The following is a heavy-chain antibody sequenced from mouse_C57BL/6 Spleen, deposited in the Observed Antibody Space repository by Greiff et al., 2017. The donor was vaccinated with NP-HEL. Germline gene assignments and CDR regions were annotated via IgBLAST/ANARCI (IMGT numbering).Heavy chain of an antibody. CDR1: GFTFSSYA. V-gene: IGHV5-4*03. J-gene: IGHJ2*01. D-gene: IGHD2-1*01. Sequence: EVNLVESGGGLVKPGGSLKLSCAASGFTFSSYAMSWVRQTPEKRLEWVATISDGGSYTYYPDNVKGRFTISRDNAKNNLYLQMSHLKSEDTAMYYCARGVTTTFDYWGQGTTLTVSS. CDR3: ARGVTTTFDY. CDR2: ISDGGSYT.